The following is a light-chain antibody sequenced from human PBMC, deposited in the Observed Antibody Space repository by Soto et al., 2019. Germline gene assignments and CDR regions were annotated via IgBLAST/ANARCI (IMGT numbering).Light chain of an antibody. V-gene: IGKV1D-8*03. CDR3: QEYYSFPYN. CDR2: AAS. CDR1: PGISSY. Sequence: VIWMTQSPSLLSASTGDRVTISCRMSPGISSYLAWYQQKPWNAPELLIYAASTLHSVIPSRFSGSGSGTDFTLSISCLQSEDCATYYCQEYYSFPYNFGQGTKLEIK. J-gene: IGKJ2*01.